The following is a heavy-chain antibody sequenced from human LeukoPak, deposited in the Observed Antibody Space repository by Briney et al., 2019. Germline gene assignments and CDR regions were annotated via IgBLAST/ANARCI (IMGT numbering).Heavy chain of an antibody. V-gene: IGHV3-30*18. CDR1: GFTFSSYG. J-gene: IGHJ5*02. CDR2: ISYDGSNK. Sequence: GRSLRLSCAASGFTFSSYGMHWVRQAPGKGLEWVAVISYDGSNKYYADSVKGRFTISRDNSKNTRYLQMNSLRAEDTAVYYCAKELRGYSYGLRNNWFDPWGQGTLVTVSS. D-gene: IGHD5-18*01. CDR3: AKELRGYSYGLRNNWFDP.